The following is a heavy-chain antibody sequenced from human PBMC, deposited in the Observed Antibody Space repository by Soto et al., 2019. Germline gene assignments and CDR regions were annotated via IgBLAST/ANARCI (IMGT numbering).Heavy chain of an antibody. CDR1: GGSFTYSY. J-gene: IGHJ5*02. V-gene: IGHV4-34*01. D-gene: IGHD2-15*01. CDR3: AREVVAGTNWFGP. CDR2: VNHSGSA. Sequence: NPSETLSLTCAVNGGSFTYSYWSWIRQPPGKGLEWIGEVNHSGSANYNPSLKSRVTISVDTSKNQFSLKLTSVTAADTAVYFCAREVVAGTNWFGPWGRGTLVTVSS.